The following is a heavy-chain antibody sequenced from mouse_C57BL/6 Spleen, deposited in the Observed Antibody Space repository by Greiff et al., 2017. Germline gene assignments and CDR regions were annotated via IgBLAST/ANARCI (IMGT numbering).Heavy chain of an antibody. Sequence: QVQLQQPGAELVKPGASVKMSCKASGYTFTSYWITWVKQRPGQGLEWIGDIYPGSGSTNYNEKFKSKATLTVDTSSSTAYMQLSSLTSEDSAVYYCARDGGSRQEFAYWGQGTLVTVSA. CDR1: GYTFTSYW. CDR2: IYPGSGST. V-gene: IGHV1-55*01. D-gene: IGHD2-4*01. J-gene: IGHJ3*01. CDR3: ARDGGSRQEFAY.